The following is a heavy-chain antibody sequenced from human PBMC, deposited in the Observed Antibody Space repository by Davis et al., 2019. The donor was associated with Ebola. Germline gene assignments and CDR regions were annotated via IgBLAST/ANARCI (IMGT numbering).Heavy chain of an antibody. CDR1: GGSISSSNW. D-gene: IGHD3-22*01. J-gene: IGHJ4*02. CDR2: IYHSGST. CDR3: ARRYYYDSSGGLGFDY. V-gene: IGHV4-4*02. Sequence: PSETLSLTCAVPGGSISSSNWRSWVRQPPGTGLEWIGEIYHSGSTNYNPSLKSRVTISVDKSKNQFSLKLSSVTAADTAVYYCARRYYYDSSGGLGFDYWGQGTLVTVSS.